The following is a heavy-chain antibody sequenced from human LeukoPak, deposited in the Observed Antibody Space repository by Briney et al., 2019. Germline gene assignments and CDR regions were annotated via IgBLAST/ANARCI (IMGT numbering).Heavy chain of an antibody. CDR3: ARTYSSSN. J-gene: IGHJ4*02. V-gene: IGHV1-2*02. D-gene: IGHD6-6*01. CDR1: GGTFSSYA. Sequence: ASVKFSCKASGGTFSSYAISWVRQAPGQGLEWMGWINPNSGDTNYAQKFQGRVTMTRDTSISTAYMELSRLKSDDTAVYYCARTYSSSNWGQGTLVTVSS. CDR2: INPNSGDT.